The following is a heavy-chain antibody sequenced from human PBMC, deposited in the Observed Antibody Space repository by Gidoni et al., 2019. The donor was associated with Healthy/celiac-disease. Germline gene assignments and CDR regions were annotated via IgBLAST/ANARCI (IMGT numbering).Heavy chain of an antibody. CDR2: INHSGST. D-gene: IGHD4-17*01. J-gene: IGHJ3*02. CDR3: ARAPPLDYEDAFDI. CDR1: GGSFSGYY. V-gene: IGHV4-34*01. Sequence: QVQLQQWGAGLLKPSETLSLTCAVYGGSFSGYYWSWIRQPPGKGLEWIGEINHSGSTNYNPSLKSRVTISVDTSKNQFSLKLSSVTAADTAVYYCARAPPLDYEDAFDIWGQGTMVTVSS.